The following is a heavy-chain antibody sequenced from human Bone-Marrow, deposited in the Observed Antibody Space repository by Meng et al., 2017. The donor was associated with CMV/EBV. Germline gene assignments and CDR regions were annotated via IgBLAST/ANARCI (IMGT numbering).Heavy chain of an antibody. CDR3: AYKAVTGTVFDS. CDR1: GLSLSTSGVG. D-gene: IGHD4-17*01. V-gene: IGHV2-5*02. Sequence: TFCGLSLSTSGVGVGWIRQPPGKALEWLALIYWDDDKRYSPSLKSRLTITKDTSKNQVVLTMTNMDPVDTGTYYCAYKAVTGTVFDSWGQGTLVTVSS. CDR2: IYWDDDK. J-gene: IGHJ4*02.